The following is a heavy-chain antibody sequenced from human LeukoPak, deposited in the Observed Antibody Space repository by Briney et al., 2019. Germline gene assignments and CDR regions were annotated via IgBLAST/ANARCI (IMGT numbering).Heavy chain of an antibody. V-gene: IGHV1-18*01. CDR3: ARAGHRRYYYDNGYDY. D-gene: IGHD3-22*01. CDR1: SYTFSNYG. CDR2: ISTYNGNT. Sequence: ASVKVSCKASSYTFSNYGYSWVRQAPGQGLEWVGWISTYNGNTNYAQKFQGRVTMTTDTSTSTAYMELRSLRSDDSAVYYCARAGHRRYYYDNGYDYWGQGTLVTVSS. J-gene: IGHJ4*02.